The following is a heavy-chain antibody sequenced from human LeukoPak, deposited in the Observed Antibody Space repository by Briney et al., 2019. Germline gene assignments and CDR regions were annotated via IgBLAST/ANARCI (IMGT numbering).Heavy chain of an antibody. Sequence: SETLSLTCAVYGGSFSGYYWSWIRQPPGKGLEWIGEINHSGSTNYNPSLKSRVTISVDRSKNQFSLKLSSVTAADTAVYYCAREVDCSGGSCYYFDYWGQGTLVTVSS. J-gene: IGHJ4*02. CDR1: GGSFSGYY. D-gene: IGHD2-15*01. CDR2: INHSGST. V-gene: IGHV4-34*01. CDR3: AREVDCSGGSCYYFDY.